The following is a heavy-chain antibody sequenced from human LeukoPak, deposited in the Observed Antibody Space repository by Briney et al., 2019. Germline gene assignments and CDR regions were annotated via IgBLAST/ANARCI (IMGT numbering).Heavy chain of an antibody. J-gene: IGHJ4*02. V-gene: IGHV4-38-2*02. CDR2: IYHSGRT. CDR3: ARDRDYFDSSGYYSYYFDY. CDR1: GYSISSAYY. Sequence: SETLSLTCTVSGYSISSAYYWGWIRQPPGKGLEWIGSIYHSGRTHYNPSLKGQVTISVDTSKNQFSLKLSSVTAADTAVYYCARDRDYFDSSGYYSYYFDYWGQGTLVTVSS. D-gene: IGHD3-22*01.